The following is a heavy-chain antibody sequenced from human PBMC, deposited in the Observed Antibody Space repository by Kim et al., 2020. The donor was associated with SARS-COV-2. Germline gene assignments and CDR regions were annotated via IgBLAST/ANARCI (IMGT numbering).Heavy chain of an antibody. CDR3: ARANWGGGFYYYYGMDV. CDR1: GFTFSSYD. CDR2: IGTAGDT. Sequence: GGSLRLSCAASGFTFSSYDMHWVRQAPGKGLEWVSVIGTAGDTYYPGSVKGRFTISRENAKNSLYLQMNSLRAGDTAVYYCARANWGGGFYYYYGMDVWGQGTTVTVSS. V-gene: IGHV3-13*04. D-gene: IGHD7-27*01. J-gene: IGHJ6*02.